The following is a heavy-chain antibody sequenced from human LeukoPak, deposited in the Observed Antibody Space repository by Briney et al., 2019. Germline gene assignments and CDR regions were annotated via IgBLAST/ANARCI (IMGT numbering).Heavy chain of an antibody. D-gene: IGHD6-13*01. J-gene: IGHJ4*02. Sequence: PGGCLILSCAAAGFTFRSYVMHWVLQAPGKGLEWVAVISYDGSNKYYADSVKGRFTISRDNSKNTLYLQMNSLRAEDTVVYYCAKDPSIAAARGPNYFDYWGQGTLVTVSS. V-gene: IGHV3-30*18. CDR3: AKDPSIAAARGPNYFDY. CDR2: ISYDGSNK. CDR1: GFTFRSYV.